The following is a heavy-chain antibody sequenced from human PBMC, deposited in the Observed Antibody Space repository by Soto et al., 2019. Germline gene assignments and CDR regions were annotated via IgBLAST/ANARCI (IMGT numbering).Heavy chain of an antibody. J-gene: IGHJ4*02. Sequence: VGSLRLSCGASGFIFSSHWMSWASQAPGKGLEWVANIKQDGSEKYYVDSVKGQFTISRDNAKNSLYLQVSSLRAEDTAVYYCAGESSSGWYFFDYWGQGTLVTVSS. CDR3: AGESSSGWYFFDY. CDR2: IKQDGSEK. V-gene: IGHV3-7*03. CDR1: GFIFSSHW. D-gene: IGHD6-19*01.